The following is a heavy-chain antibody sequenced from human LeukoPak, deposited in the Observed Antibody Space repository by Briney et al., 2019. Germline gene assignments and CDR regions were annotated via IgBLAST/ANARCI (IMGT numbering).Heavy chain of an antibody. J-gene: IGHJ5*02. CDR1: GGSISSGDYY. Sequence: SETLSLTCTVSGGSISSGDYYWSWIRQPPGKGLEWIGYIYYSGSTYYNPSLKSRVTISVDTSKNQFSLKLSSVTAADTAVYYCARRIAAAGPNWFDPWGRGTLVTVSS. CDR3: ARRIAAAGPNWFDP. V-gene: IGHV4-30-4*01. D-gene: IGHD6-13*01. CDR2: IYYSGST.